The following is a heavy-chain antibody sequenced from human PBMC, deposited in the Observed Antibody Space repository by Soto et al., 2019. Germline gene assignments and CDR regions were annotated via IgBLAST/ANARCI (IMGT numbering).Heavy chain of an antibody. D-gene: IGHD6-19*01. J-gene: IGHJ4*02. V-gene: IGHV2-5*01. CDR3: AHRLAFAVAGQSISCDY. CDR1: GFSLNTNGEG. CDR2: IYWNDDK. Sequence: QITLKESGPTLVKPTQTLTLTCTLSGFSLNTNGEGVGWIRQPPGKALEWLALIYWNDDKRYTPSLKSRLTIAKDSSKNQVVLSMTNMAPVDTATYYCAHRLAFAVAGQSISCDYWGQGTLITVSS.